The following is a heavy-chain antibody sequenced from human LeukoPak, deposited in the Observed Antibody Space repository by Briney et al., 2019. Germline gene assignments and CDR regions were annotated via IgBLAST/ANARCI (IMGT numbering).Heavy chain of an antibody. J-gene: IGHJ5*02. Sequence: PSETLSLTCAVYGGSFSGYYWSWIRQPPGKGLEWIGEINHSGSTNYNPPLKSRVTISVDTSKNQFSLKLSSVTAADTAVYYCARGISRKYGSGSYYGNWFDPWGQGTLVTVSS. CDR1: GGSFSGYY. CDR2: INHSGST. CDR3: ARGISRKYGSGSYYGNWFDP. V-gene: IGHV4-34*01. D-gene: IGHD3-10*01.